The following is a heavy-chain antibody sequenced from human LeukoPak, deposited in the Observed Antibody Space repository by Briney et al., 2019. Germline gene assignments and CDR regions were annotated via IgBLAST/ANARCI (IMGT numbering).Heavy chain of an antibody. CDR3: ARDSGAVAASDY. J-gene: IGHJ4*02. CDR1: EFTDSSNY. CDR2: ISSSSSYI. D-gene: IGHD6-19*01. V-gene: IGHV3-21*01. Sequence: GGALTLSCAASEFTDSSNYMSWVRPAPAKGLEWVSSISSSSSYIYYADSVKGRFTISRDNAKTSLYLQMNRLRAEDTAVYYCARDSGAVAASDYWGQGTLVTVSS.